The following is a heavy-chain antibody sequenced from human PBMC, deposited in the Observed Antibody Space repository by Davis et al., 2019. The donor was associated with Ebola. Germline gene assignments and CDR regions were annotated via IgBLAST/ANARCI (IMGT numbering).Heavy chain of an antibody. CDR3: ARDLVPAAIGGYYYGMDV. Sequence: ASVTVSCKASGYTFTGYYMHWVRQAPGQGLEWMGWINPNSGGTNYAQKFQGWVTMTRDTSISTAYMELSRLRSDDTAVYYCARDLVPAAIGGYYYGMDVWGQGTTVTVSS. CDR1: GYTFTGYY. V-gene: IGHV1-2*04. J-gene: IGHJ6*02. D-gene: IGHD2-2*01. CDR2: INPNSGGT.